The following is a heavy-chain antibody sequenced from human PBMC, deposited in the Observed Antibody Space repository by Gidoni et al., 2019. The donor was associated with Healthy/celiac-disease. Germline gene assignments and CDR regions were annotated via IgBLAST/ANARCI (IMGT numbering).Heavy chain of an antibody. J-gene: IGHJ4*02. CDR1: GFTFSSYA. CDR3: ANVFGPVRVLGSGNYFDY. V-gene: IGHV3-23*01. D-gene: IGHD3-10*01. CDR2: ISGSGGST. Sequence: EVQLLESGGGLVQPGGSLRLSCAASGFTFSSYALSWVRQAPGKGLGLVSAISGSGGSTYYADSVKGRFTISRDNSKNTLYLQMNSLRAEDTAVYYCANVFGPVRVLGSGNYFDYWGQGTLVTVSS.